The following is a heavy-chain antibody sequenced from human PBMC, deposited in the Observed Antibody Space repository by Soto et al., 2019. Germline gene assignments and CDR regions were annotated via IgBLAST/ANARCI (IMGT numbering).Heavy chain of an antibody. J-gene: IGHJ5*02. CDR1: GYTFTSYD. D-gene: IGHD3-9*01. V-gene: IGHV1-8*01. CDR3: ARGGTRLRYFDWFSNWFDP. CDR2: MNPNSGNT. Sequence: ASVKVSCKASGYTFTSYDINWVRQATGQGLEWMGWMNPNSGNTGYAQKFQGRVTMTRNTTISTAYMELSSLRSEDTDVYYCARGGTRLRYFDWFSNWFDPWGQGTLVTVSS.